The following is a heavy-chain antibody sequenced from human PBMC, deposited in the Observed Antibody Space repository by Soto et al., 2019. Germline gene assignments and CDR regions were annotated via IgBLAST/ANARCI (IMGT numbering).Heavy chain of an antibody. CDR1: GYTFTSYG. CDR3: ASGLWFGELLSSNY. D-gene: IGHD3-10*01. CDR2: ISAYNGNT. V-gene: IGHV1-18*01. Sequence: ASVKVSCKASGYTFTSYGISWVRQAPGQGLEWMGWISAYNGNTNYAQKLQGRVTMTTDTSTSTAYMELRSLRSDDTAVYYCASGLWFGELLSSNYWGQGTLVTVSS. J-gene: IGHJ4*02.